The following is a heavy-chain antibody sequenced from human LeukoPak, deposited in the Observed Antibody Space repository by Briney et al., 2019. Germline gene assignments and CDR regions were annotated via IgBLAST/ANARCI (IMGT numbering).Heavy chain of an antibody. D-gene: IGHD3-22*01. Sequence: GGSLRLSCAASGFTVSSNYMSWVRQAPGKGLVWVSRINSDGSSTSYADSVKGRFTISRDNAKNTLYLQMNSLRAEDTAVYYCARSAYYYDSSGYDAFDIWGQGTMVTVSS. J-gene: IGHJ3*02. V-gene: IGHV3-74*01. CDR3: ARSAYYYDSSGYDAFDI. CDR2: INSDGSST. CDR1: GFTVSSNY.